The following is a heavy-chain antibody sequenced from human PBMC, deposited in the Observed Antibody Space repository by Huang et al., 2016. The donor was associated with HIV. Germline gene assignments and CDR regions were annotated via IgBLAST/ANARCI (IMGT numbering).Heavy chain of an antibody. CDR2: IHYSGST. D-gene: IGHD6-13*01. CDR1: GGSISSYY. CDR3: ARGGPYSRDYYYYGMDV. Sequence: QVQLQESGPGLVKPSETLSLTCPVSGGSISSYYWSWIRQPPGKGLEWSGYIHYSGSTNYNPSLKSRVTTAVDTSKNQFFLKLSSVTAADTAVYYCARGGPYSRDYYYYGMDVWGQGTTVTVSS. J-gene: IGHJ6*02. V-gene: IGHV4-59*01.